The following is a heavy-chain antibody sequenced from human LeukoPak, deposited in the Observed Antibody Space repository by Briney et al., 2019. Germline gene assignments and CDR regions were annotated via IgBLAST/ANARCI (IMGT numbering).Heavy chain of an antibody. CDR1: GVSISSGGYS. D-gene: IGHD1-26*01. Sequence: PSETLSLTCAVSGVSISSGGYSWSWIRQPPGKGLEWIGYIYHSGSTYYNPSLKSRVTISVDRSKNQFSLKLSSVTAADTAVYYCARAPNPLPWEDWGQGTLVTVSS. CDR3: ARAPNPLPWED. J-gene: IGHJ4*02. CDR2: IYHSGST. V-gene: IGHV4-30-2*01.